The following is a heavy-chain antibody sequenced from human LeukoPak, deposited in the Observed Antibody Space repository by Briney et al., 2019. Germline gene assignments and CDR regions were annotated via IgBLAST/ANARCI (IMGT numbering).Heavy chain of an antibody. CDR3: AGAHCGGDCYSGRAFDI. CDR2: IRSDGSNK. J-gene: IGHJ3*02. Sequence: GGSLRLSCAGSGFSFSSYGMHWVRQAPGKGLEWMAFIRSDGSNKYYADSVKGRFTISRDNSKNTLYLQMNSLRAEDTAVYYCAGAHCGGDCYSGRAFDIWGQGTMVTVSS. D-gene: IGHD2-21*02. V-gene: IGHV3-30*02. CDR1: GFSFSSYG.